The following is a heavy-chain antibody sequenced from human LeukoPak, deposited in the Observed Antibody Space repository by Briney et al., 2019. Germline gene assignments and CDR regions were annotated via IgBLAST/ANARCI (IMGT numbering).Heavy chain of an antibody. V-gene: IGHV3-13*01. Sequence: GGSLRLSCAASGFTFSSYVMHWVRQATGKGLEWVSAIGTAGDTYYPGSVKGRFTISRENAKNSLYLQMNSLRAGDTAVYYCARGVRAGRAFDIWGQGTMVTVSS. J-gene: IGHJ3*02. CDR3: ARGVRAGRAFDI. D-gene: IGHD3-10*01. CDR2: IGTAGDT. CDR1: GFTFSSYV.